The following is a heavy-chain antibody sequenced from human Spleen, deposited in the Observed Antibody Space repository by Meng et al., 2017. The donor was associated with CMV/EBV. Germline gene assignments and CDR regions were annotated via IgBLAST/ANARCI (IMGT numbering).Heavy chain of an antibody. Sequence: GESLKISCAASEFTFSSYNMNWVRQAPGKGLEWVSYISSSSRTKYYADSVKGRFTVSRDNPKNSLYLQMNSLRAEDTAVHYCAREISGNSLDYWGQGTVVTVSS. CDR1: EFTFSSYN. V-gene: IGHV3-48*04. J-gene: IGHJ4*02. CDR2: ISSSSRTK. D-gene: IGHD4-23*01. CDR3: AREISGNSLDY.